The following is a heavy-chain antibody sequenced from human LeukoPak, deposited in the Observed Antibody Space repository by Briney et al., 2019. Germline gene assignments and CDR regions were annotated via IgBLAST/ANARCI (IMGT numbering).Heavy chain of an antibody. V-gene: IGHV3-48*03. CDR3: ARGAQWVIDY. CDR2: ISTSGSTT. D-gene: IGHD6-19*01. CDR1: GFTFSDYE. Sequence: GGSLRLSCAASGFTFSDYEVNWVRQAPGKGVEWVAYISTSGSTTHYADSAKGRFTISRDNAKNSLFLQMNSLRAEDTAVYYCARGAQWVIDYWGQGTLVTVSS. J-gene: IGHJ4*02.